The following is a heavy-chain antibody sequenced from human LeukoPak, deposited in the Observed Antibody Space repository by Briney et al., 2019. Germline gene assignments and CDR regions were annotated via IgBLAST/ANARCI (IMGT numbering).Heavy chain of an antibody. Sequence: SVKVSCKASGGTFSSYAISWVRQAPGQGLEWMGGIIPIFGTANYAQKFQGRVTITADKSTSTAHMELSSLRSEDTAVYYCARGYSSSATDYYYMDVWGKGTTVTVSS. CDR3: ARGYSSSATDYYYMDV. CDR1: GGTFSSYA. J-gene: IGHJ6*03. V-gene: IGHV1-69*06. CDR2: IIPIFGTA. D-gene: IGHD6-6*01.